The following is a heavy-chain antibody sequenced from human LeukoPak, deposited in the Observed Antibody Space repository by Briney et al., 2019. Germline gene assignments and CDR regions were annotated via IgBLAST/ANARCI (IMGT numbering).Heavy chain of an antibody. CDR3: AREGRDGYNVGYYFDY. V-gene: IGHV3-30*02. CDR2: IQYDGSNK. CDR1: GFTFSSYG. J-gene: IGHJ4*02. D-gene: IGHD5-24*01. Sequence: PGGSLRLSCAASGFTFSSYGMHWVRQAPGKGLEWVVFIQYDGSNKYYADSVRGRFTISRDNSKNTLYLQMNSLRAEDTAVYYCAREGRDGYNVGYYFDYWGQGTLVTVSS.